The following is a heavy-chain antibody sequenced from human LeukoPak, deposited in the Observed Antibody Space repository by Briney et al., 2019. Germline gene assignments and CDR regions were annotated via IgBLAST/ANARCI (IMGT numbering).Heavy chain of an antibody. Sequence: SGGSLRLSCAASGSTFSLSDMYWFRQAPGKGLEWVAATSSDESIKHYADSVKGRFTISRDNSKNTLFLQMNSLRAEDTAVYFCAKKNSGSYYQGPDYWGQGTLVTVSS. CDR3: AKKNSGSYYQGPDY. J-gene: IGHJ4*02. CDR1: GSTFSLSD. D-gene: IGHD1-26*01. CDR2: TSSDESIK. V-gene: IGHV3-30*18.